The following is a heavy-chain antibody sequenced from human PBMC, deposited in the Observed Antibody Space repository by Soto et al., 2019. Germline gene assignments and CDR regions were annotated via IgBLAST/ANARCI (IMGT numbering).Heavy chain of an antibody. CDR3: ANIGTWYEGYYYYGMDV. CDR2: ISGSGGST. J-gene: IGHJ6*02. V-gene: IGHV3-23*01. Sequence: TGGSLRLSCAASGFTFSSYAMSWVRQAPGKGLEWVSAISGSGGSTYYADSVKGRFTISRDNSKSTLYLQMNSLRAEDTAVYYCANIGTWYEGYYYYGMDVWGQGTTVTVSS. D-gene: IGHD6-13*01. CDR1: GFTFSSYA.